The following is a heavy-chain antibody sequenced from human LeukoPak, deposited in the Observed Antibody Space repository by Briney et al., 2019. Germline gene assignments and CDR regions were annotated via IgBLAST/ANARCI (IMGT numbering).Heavy chain of an antibody. CDR1: GGTFSSYA. V-gene: IGHV1-69*06. CDR2: IIPIFGTA. J-gene: IGHJ5*02. Sequence: SVKVSCKASGGTFSSYAISWVRQAPGQGLEWMGGIIPIFGTANYAQKFQGRVTVTADKSTSTAYMELSSLRSEDTAVYYCAREWGTVTTFTNWFDPWGQGTLVTVSS. D-gene: IGHD4-17*01. CDR3: AREWGTVTTFTNWFDP.